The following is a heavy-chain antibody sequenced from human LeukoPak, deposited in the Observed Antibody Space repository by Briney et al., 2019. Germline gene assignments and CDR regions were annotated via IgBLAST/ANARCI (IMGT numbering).Heavy chain of an antibody. CDR3: ARDRVAAAGTWFDP. CDR2: ISNSGDTI. J-gene: IGHJ5*02. Sequence: PGGSLRLSCAASGFTFSSYEMNWVRQAPGKGLEWVSYISNSGDTIYYADSVKGRFTISRDNAKNSLYLQMNSLRAEDTAVYYCARDRVAAAGTWFDPWGQGALVTASS. D-gene: IGHD6-13*01. V-gene: IGHV3-48*03. CDR1: GFTFSSYE.